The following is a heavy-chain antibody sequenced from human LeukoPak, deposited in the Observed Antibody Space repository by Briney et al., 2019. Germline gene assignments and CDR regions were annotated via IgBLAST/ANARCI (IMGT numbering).Heavy chain of an antibody. D-gene: IGHD3-22*01. V-gene: IGHV4-39*01. CDR1: GGSISSSSYY. CDR3: ARHLFVSVVPTMINWFDP. J-gene: IGHJ5*02. CDR2: IYYSGST. Sequence: PSETPSLTCTVSGGSISSSSYYWGWIRQPPGKGLEWIGSIYYSGSTYYNPSLKSRVTISADTSKNQFSLKLSSVTAADTAVYYCARHLFVSVVPTMINWFDPWGQGTLVTVSS.